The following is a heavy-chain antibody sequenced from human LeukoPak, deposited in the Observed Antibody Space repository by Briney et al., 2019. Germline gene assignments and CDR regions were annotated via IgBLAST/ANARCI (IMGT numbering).Heavy chain of an antibody. Sequence: PSETLSLTCTVSGGSISSYYWSWIRQPPGKGLEWIGYIYYSGSTNYSPSLKSRVTISVDTSKNQFSLKLSSVTAADTAVYYCARTGAIIVSDAFDIWGQGTMVTVSS. D-gene: IGHD3-16*02. CDR3: ARTGAIIVSDAFDI. J-gene: IGHJ3*02. CDR1: GGSISSYY. CDR2: IYYSGST. V-gene: IGHV4-59*01.